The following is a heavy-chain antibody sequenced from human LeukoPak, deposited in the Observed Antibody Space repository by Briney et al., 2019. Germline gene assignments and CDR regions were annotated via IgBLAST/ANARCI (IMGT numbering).Heavy chain of an antibody. D-gene: IGHD3-3*01. V-gene: IGHV1-24*01. J-gene: IGHJ3*02. Sequence: GASVKVSCKVFGYTLTELSMHWVRQAPGKGLERMGGFDPEDGETIYAQKFQGRVTMTEDTSTNTAYMELSSLRSEDTAVYYCATDGVAVIWSRREIVAYALDIWGRGTMVTVSS. CDR2: FDPEDGET. CDR3: ATDGVAVIWSRREIVAYALDI. CDR1: GYTLTELS.